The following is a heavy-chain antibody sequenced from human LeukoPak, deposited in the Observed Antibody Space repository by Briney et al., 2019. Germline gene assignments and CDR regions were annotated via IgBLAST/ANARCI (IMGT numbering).Heavy chain of an antibody. CDR2: IIPIFGTA. J-gene: IGHJ3*02. Sequence: AAAVNVRCKASGGAFSSYAISWVRLAPGPGIEWMGGIIPIFGTANYEQEFQGRVTITTDKSTITAYMELSSLRSEDTAVYYCAREEGGAVAVDAFDIWGQGTMVTVSS. CDR1: GGAFSSYA. D-gene: IGHD6-19*01. CDR3: AREEGGAVAVDAFDI. V-gene: IGHV1-69*05.